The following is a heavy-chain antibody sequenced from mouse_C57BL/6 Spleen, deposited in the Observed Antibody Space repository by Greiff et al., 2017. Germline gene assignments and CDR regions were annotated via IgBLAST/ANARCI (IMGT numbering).Heavy chain of an antibody. Sequence: QVQLQQPGAELVKPGASVKLSCKASGYTFTSYWMQWVKQRPGQGLEWIGEIDPSDSYTNYNQKFKGKATLTVDTSSSTAYMQLSSLTSEDSAVYYCARYYYGSNYYFDYWGQGTTLTVAS. V-gene: IGHV1-50*01. J-gene: IGHJ2*01. CDR3: ARYYYGSNYYFDY. D-gene: IGHD1-1*01. CDR1: GYTFTSYW. CDR2: IDPSDSYT.